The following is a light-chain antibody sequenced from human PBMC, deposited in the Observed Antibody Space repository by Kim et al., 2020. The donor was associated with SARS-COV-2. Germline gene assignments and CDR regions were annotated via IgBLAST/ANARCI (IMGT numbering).Light chain of an antibody. J-gene: IGKJ4*01. CDR3: QQRSNWPPT. Sequence: LSPWERATLSCRASQSVSGYLAWYQQRPGQAPRLLIYDASNRAAGIPARFSGSGSGIDFTLTISSLEPEDFALYYCQQRSNWPPTFGGGTKVDIK. CDR2: DAS. V-gene: IGKV3-11*01. CDR1: QSVSGY.